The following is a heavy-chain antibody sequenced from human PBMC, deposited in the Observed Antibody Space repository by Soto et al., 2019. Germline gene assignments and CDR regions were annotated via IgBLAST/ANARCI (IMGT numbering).Heavy chain of an antibody. CDR1: GFTFSSYA. CDR2: ISGSGGST. CDR3: AKDLGRYCSGGSCTDYFDY. Sequence: WGSLRLSCAASGFTFSSYAMSWVRQAPGKGLEWVSAISGSGGSTYYADSVKGRFTISRDNSKNTLYLQMNSLRAEDTAVYYCAKDLGRYCSGGSCTDYFDYWGQGTLVTVSS. V-gene: IGHV3-23*01. J-gene: IGHJ4*02. D-gene: IGHD2-15*01.